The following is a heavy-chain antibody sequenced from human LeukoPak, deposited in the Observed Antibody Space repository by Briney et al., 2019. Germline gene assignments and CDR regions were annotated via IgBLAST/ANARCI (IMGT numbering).Heavy chain of an antibody. CDR1: GYTFTSYY. Sequence: GASVIVSCKASGYTFTSYYMHWVPQAPGQGLEWMGIINPSGGSTSYAQKFQGRVTMTRDMSTSTVYMELSSLRSEDTAVYYCARAGGDDSSGFSYWGQGTLVTVSS. CDR2: INPSGGST. V-gene: IGHV1-46*01. CDR3: ARAGGDDSSGFSY. D-gene: IGHD3-22*01. J-gene: IGHJ4*02.